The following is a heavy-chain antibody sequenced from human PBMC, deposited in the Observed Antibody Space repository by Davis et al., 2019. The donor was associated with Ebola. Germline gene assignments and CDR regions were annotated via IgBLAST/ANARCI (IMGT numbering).Heavy chain of an antibody. V-gene: IGHV5-51*01. Sequence: GESLKISCKGSGYRFTTYWIGWVRQMPGKGLEWMGIIYPGDSYTNYSPSFQGHVTISADKSISTAYLQWSSLKASDTAMYYCARGTDGYNPGGYFDSWGQGTLVTVSS. CDR2: IYPGDSYT. D-gene: IGHD5-24*01. CDR1: GYRFTTYW. J-gene: IGHJ4*02. CDR3: ARGTDGYNPGGYFDS.